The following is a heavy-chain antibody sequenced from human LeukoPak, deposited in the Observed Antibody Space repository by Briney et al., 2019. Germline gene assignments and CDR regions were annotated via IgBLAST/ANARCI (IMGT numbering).Heavy chain of an antibody. CDR2: IEKDGSAA. J-gene: IGHJ2*01. V-gene: IGHV3-7*01. CDR1: GFTLSHYW. CDR3: ARAGVTNLLGETYWYFDL. Sequence: QPGGSLRLSCTASGFTLSHYWMTWVRQAPGKGLEWVAKIEKDGSAAYYVDSMKGRFTISRDNAENSLYLQMNSLRAEDTAVYSCARAGVTNLLGETYWYFDLWGRGTLVTVSS. D-gene: IGHD1-26*01.